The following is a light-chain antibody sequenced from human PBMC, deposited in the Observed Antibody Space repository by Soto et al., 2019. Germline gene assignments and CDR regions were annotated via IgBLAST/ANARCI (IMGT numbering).Light chain of an antibody. CDR1: SSDVGGYNY. V-gene: IGLV2-14*01. CDR3: SSYTSSSTLEV. J-gene: IGLJ3*02. CDR2: EVS. Sequence: QSVLTQPASVSGSPGQSVTISCTGTSSDVGGYNYVSWYQQHPGKAPKLMIYEVSNRPSGVSNRFSGSKTGNTASLTISGLHADEEADYYCSSYTSSSTLEVFGGGTQLTVL.